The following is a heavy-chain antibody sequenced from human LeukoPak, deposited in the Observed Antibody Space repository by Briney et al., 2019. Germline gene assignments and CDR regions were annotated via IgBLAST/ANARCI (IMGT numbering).Heavy chain of an antibody. D-gene: IGHD2-21*02. CDR2: IYYSGST. V-gene: IGHV4-59*01. Sequence: SETLSLTCTVSGGSISSYYWSWIRQPPGKGLEWIGYIYYSGSTKYNSFLKSRVTISVDTSKNQFSLKLGSVTAADTAVYYCARGACGGDCYLVWGQGALVTVSS. J-gene: IGHJ4*02. CDR1: GGSISSYY. CDR3: ARGACGGDCYLV.